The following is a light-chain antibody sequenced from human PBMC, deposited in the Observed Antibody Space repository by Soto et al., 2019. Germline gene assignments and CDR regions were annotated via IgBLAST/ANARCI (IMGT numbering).Light chain of an antibody. CDR2: GAS. J-gene: IGKJ4*01. CDR1: QSVSSSF. CDR3: QQYDSSPLT. V-gene: IGKV3-20*01. Sequence: EIVLTQSPGTLSLSPGERATLSCRANQSVSSSFLAWYQQKPGQAPRLLIYGASSRATGIPDRFSGSGSGTDFTLTISILEPEDFAVYYCQQYDSSPLTFGGGTKVEIK.